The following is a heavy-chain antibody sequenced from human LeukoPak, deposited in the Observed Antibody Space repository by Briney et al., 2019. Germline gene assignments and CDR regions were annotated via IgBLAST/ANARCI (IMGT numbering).Heavy chain of an antibody. V-gene: IGHV3-15*01. Sequence: GGSLRLSCAASGFTLSNTWMSWVRQAPGKGLEWVGRIKSKTDGGTTDYAAPVKGRFTISRDNSENTLYLQMNSLKTEDTAVYYCTTQSWPKGSDYWGQGTLVTVSS. D-gene: IGHD1-26*01. CDR2: IKSKTDGGTT. CDR3: TTQSWPKGSDY. J-gene: IGHJ4*02. CDR1: GFTLSNTW.